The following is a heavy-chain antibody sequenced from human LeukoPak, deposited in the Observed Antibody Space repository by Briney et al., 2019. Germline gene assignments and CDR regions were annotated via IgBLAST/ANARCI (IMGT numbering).Heavy chain of an antibody. CDR3: ARGRSSGRYFDY. CDR2: IYTSGST. J-gene: IGHJ4*02. V-gene: IGHV4-61*02. CDR1: GGSISSGSYY. D-gene: IGHD6-19*01. Sequence: PSQTLSLTCTVSGGSISSGSYYWSWNRQPAGKGLAWIGRIYTSGSTNYNPSLKSRVTISVDTSKNQFSLKLSSVTAADTAVYYCARGRSSGRYFDYWGQGTLVTVSS.